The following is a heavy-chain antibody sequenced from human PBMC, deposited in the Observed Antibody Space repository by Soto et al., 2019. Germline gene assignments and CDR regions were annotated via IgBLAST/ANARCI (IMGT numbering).Heavy chain of an antibody. CDR3: ARALPYSSGWYIDY. J-gene: IGHJ4*02. D-gene: IGHD6-19*01. V-gene: IGHV1-3*01. CDR2: INAGNGNT. Sequence: ASVKVSCKASGYTFTSYAMHWVRQAPGQRLEWMGWINAGNGNTKYSQKFQGRVTISVDTSKNQFSLKLSSVTAADTAVYYCARALPYSSGWYIDYWGQGTLVTVSS. CDR1: GYTFTSYA.